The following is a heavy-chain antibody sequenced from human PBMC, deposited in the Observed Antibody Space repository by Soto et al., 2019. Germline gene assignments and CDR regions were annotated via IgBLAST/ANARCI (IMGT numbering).Heavy chain of an antibody. CDR2: IYSIGST. Sequence: SETLSLTCTVSGGSISGYYWSWLRQPPGKGLEWIGYIYSIGSTKYNPSLKNRVTISLVKSNNQFSLNLKSVTAADTAVYYCATLPPRIVVVVLPIPSWGQGTLVTVSS. D-gene: IGHD2-15*01. CDR3: ATLPPRIVVVVLPIPS. CDR1: GGSISGYY. V-gene: IGHV4-59*12. J-gene: IGHJ4*02.